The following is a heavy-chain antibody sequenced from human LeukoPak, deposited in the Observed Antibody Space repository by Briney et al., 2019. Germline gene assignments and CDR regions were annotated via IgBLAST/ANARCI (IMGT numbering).Heavy chain of an antibody. J-gene: IGHJ6*02. CDR1: GGSISSYY. Sequence: SETLSLTCTVSGGSISSYYWSWIRQPPGKGLEWIGHIYYSGSTNYNPSLKSRVTISVDTSKNQFSLKLSSVTAADTAVYYCAGITIFGVVISADVWGQGTTVTVSS. CDR2: IYYSGST. V-gene: IGHV4-59*08. CDR3: AGITIFGVVISADV. D-gene: IGHD3-3*01.